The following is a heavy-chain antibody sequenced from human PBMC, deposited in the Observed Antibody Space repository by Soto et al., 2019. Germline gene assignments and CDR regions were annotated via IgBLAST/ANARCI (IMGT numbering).Heavy chain of an antibody. D-gene: IGHD3-22*01. CDR2: IWYDGSNK. Sequence: GGSLRLSCAASGFTFSSYGMHWVRQAPGKGLEWVAVIWYDGSNKYYADSVKGRFTISRDNSKNTLYLQMTSLRAEDTAVYYCARECHYYDSSGYPLGPSSFDIWGQGTMVTVSS. J-gene: IGHJ3*02. CDR1: GFTFSSYG. CDR3: ARECHYYDSSGYPLGPSSFDI. V-gene: IGHV3-33*01.